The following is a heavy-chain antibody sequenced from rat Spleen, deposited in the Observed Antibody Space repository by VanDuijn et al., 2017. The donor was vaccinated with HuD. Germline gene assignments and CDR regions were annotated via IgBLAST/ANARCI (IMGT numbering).Heavy chain of an antibody. J-gene: IGHJ2*01. Sequence: QVQLKESGPGLVQPSQTLSLTCTVSGFSLTSNGVSWVRQPPGKGLEWIAAISSGGSTYYNSALKSRLSISRDTSKSQVFLKMNSLQTEDTATYYCAREGLYSSSFDYWGQGVMVTVSS. D-gene: IGHD1-2*01. V-gene: IGHV2S12*01. CDR1: GFSLTSNG. CDR3: AREGLYSSSFDY. CDR2: ISSGGST.